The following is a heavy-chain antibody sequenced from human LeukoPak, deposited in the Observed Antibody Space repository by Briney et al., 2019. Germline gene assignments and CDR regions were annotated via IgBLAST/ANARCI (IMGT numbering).Heavy chain of an antibody. D-gene: IGHD3-3*01. V-gene: IGHV4-4*02. J-gene: IGHJ4*02. CDR1: GDSITSDKW. CDR2: IHHSKSS. CDR3: ARFRMDFWSGYPYRLYYFDY. Sequence: SGTLSLTCAVSGDSITSDKWWTWVRQPPGKGLEWIGEIHHSKSSNYYPSLKSRVTISVDKSKNQFSLELNSVTAADTAVYYCARFRMDFWSGYPYRLYYFDYWGQGTLVTVSS.